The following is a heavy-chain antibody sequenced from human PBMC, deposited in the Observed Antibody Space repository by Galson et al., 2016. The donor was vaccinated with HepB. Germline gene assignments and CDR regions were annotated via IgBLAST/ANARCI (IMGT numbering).Heavy chain of an antibody. D-gene: IGHD3-22*01. CDR2: IHPADSDS. CDR3: ARCAKEFYDSGCLLGPFYFDL. V-gene: IGHV5-51*01. J-gene: IGHJ4*01. Sequence: QSGAEVKKPGDSLKISCKGSGYKFTSQWIGWVRQMPGKGLEWMGNIHPADSDSRYSPPFQGQVTVSADKSIATAYLQWVSLKASDTAMYYFARCAKEFYDSGCLLGPFYFDLWGQGTLVTVS. CDR1: GYKFTSQW.